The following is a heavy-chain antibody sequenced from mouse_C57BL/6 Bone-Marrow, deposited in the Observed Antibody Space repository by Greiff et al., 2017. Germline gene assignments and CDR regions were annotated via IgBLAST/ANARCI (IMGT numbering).Heavy chain of an antibody. CDR2: IDPENGDT. V-gene: IGHV14-4*01. Sequence: EVKLQESGAELVRPGASVKLSCTASGFNIKDDYMHWVKQRPEQGLEWIGWIDPENGDTEYASKFQGKATITADTSSNTAYLQLSSLTSEDTAVYYCTTDTTVVAPYWFDYWGQGTTLTVSS. J-gene: IGHJ2*01. CDR1: GFNIKDDY. D-gene: IGHD1-1*01. CDR3: TTDTTVVAPYWFDY.